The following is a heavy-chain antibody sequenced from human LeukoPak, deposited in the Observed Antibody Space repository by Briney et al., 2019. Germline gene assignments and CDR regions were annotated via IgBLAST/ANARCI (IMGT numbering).Heavy chain of an antibody. V-gene: IGHV4-59*08. CDR3: ASRLGVNPPSSNWLDP. D-gene: IGHD3-16*01. J-gene: IGHJ5*02. Sequence: SETLSLTCTVSGGSISSYHWSWIRQPPGKGLDWIGYICYSGSTNYNPSLKSRVTISVDTSKNQFSLNLSSVTTADTAVYYCASRLGVNPPSSNWLDPWGQGTLVTVSS. CDR2: ICYSGST. CDR1: GGSISSYH.